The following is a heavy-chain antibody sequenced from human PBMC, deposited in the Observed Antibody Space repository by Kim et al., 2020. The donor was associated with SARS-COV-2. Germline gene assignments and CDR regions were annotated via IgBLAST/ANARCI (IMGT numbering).Heavy chain of an antibody. J-gene: IGHJ5*02. V-gene: IGHV4-61*02. Sequence: SETLSLTCTVSGGSISSGSYYWSWIRQPAGKGLEWIGRIYTSGSTNYNPSLKSRVTISVDTSKNQFSLKLSSVTAADTAVYYCARGDYGMRHTVFNWFDPWGQGTLVTVSS. CDR1: GGSISSGSYY. CDR3: ARGDYGMRHTVFNWFDP. D-gene: IGHD4-17*01. CDR2: IYTSGST.